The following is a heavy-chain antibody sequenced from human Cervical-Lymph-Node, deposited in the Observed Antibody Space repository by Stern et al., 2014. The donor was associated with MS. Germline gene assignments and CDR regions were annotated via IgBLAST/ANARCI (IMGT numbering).Heavy chain of an antibody. D-gene: IGHD1-7*01. CDR2: IWYDGSNT. CDR3: AGGAGTTGH. Sequence: VQLVASGGGVVQPGRSLRLSCAASGFTFSSYALHWVRHAPGKGLEWVALIWYDGSNTYYADSVKGRFTISRDNSKNTLYLQMNSLRAEDTAVYYCAGGAGTTGHWGQGTLVAVSS. J-gene: IGHJ4*02. V-gene: IGHV3-33*01. CDR1: GFTFSSYA.